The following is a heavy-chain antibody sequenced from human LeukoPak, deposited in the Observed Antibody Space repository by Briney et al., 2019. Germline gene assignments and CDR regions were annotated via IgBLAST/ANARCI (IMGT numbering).Heavy chain of an antibody. V-gene: IGHV4-39*01. CDR2: IYYSGST. CDR3: ARTKFSYYFDY. CDR1: GGSISSSSYY. Sequence: SETLSLTCTVSGGSISSSSYYWGWIRQPLGKGLEWIGSIYYSGSTYYNPSLKSRVTISVDTSKNQFSLKLSSVTAADTAVYYCARTKFSYYFDYWGQGTLVTVSS. J-gene: IGHJ4*02. D-gene: IGHD3-3*01.